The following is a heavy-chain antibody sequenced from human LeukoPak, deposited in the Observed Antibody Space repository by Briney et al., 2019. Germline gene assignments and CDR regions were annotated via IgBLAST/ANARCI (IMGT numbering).Heavy chain of an antibody. CDR2: IYSGGST. D-gene: IGHD5-12*01. V-gene: IGHV3-66*01. Sequence: PGRSLRLSCAASGFTVSSNYMSWVRQAPGKGLEWVSVIYSGGSTYYADSVKGRFTISRDNSKNTLYLQMNSLRAEDTAVYYCATSPGYSGLKYYFDYWGQGTLVTVSS. J-gene: IGHJ4*02. CDR3: ATSPGYSGLKYYFDY. CDR1: GFTVSSNY.